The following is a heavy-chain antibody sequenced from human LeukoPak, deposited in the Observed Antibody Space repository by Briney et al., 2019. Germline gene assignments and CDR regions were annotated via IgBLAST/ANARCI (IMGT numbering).Heavy chain of an antibody. J-gene: IGHJ6*02. CDR2: ISGSGGST. CDR3: AKRNYYDSSGYYSWYYGMDV. D-gene: IGHD3-22*01. Sequence: PGGSLRLYCAASGVTFSSYAMSWVGQAPAQGLERVSAISGSGGSTYYADSVKGRFTISRDNSKNTLYLQMNSLRAEDTAVYYCAKRNYYDSSGYYSWYYGMDVWGQGTTVTVSS. V-gene: IGHV3-23*01. CDR1: GVTFSSYA.